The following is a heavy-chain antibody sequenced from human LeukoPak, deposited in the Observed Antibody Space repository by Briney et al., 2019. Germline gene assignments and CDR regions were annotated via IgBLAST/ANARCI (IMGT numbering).Heavy chain of an antibody. CDR1: GFTFSSYS. J-gene: IGHJ4*02. Sequence: GGSLRLSCAASGFTFSSYSMNWVRQAPGKGLEWVSYISSSGSTIYYADSVKGRFTISRDNAKNSLYLQMNSLRAEDTAVYYCARDWGGSSWGNDYWGQGTLVTVSS. CDR2: ISSSGSTI. CDR3: ARDWGGSSWGNDY. D-gene: IGHD6-13*01. V-gene: IGHV3-48*04.